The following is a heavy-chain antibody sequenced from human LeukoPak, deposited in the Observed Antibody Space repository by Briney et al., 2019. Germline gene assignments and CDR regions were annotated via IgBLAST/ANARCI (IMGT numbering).Heavy chain of an antibody. J-gene: IGHJ6*02. D-gene: IGHD2-2*02. CDR3: AREDCSSTSCYTLDYYYYGMDV. CDR2: IIPILGIA. Sequence: SVKVSCKASGGTFSSYAISWVRQAPGRGLEWMGRIIPILGIANYAQKFQGRVTITADKSTSTAYMELSSLRSEDTAVYYCAREDCSSTSCYTLDYYYYGMDVWGQGTTVTVSS. V-gene: IGHV1-69*04. CDR1: GGTFSSYA.